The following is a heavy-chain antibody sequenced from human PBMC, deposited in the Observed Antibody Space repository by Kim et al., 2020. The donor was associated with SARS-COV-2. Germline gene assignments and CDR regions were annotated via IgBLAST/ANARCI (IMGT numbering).Heavy chain of an antibody. CDR1: GGSFSGYY. Sequence: SETLSLTCAVYGGSFSGYYWSWIRQPPGKGLEWIGEINHSGSTNYNPSLKSRVTISVDTSKNQFSLKLSSVTAADTAVYYCACRSGSSVGPLDYWGQGTLVTVSS. V-gene: IGHV4-34*01. D-gene: IGHD3-10*01. CDR2: INHSGST. J-gene: IGHJ4*02. CDR3: ACRSGSSVGPLDY.